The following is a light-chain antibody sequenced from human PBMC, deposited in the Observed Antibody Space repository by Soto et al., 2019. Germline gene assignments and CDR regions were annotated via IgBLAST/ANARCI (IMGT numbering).Light chain of an antibody. V-gene: IGLV2-11*01. Sequence: QSVLTQPRSVSGSPGQSVTISCTGTSSDVGGYNYVSWYQQHPGKAPKLMIYDVSKRPSGVPDRFSGSKSGNTASLTISGLQAEDEADYYCCSYAGSYTVVFGGGTKPTVL. CDR1: SSDVGGYNY. CDR3: CSYAGSYTVV. J-gene: IGLJ2*01. CDR2: DVS.